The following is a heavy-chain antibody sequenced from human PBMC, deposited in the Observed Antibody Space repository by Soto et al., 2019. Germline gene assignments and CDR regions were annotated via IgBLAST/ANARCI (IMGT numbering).Heavy chain of an antibody. D-gene: IGHD6-19*01. V-gene: IGHV3-30-3*01. CDR2: SSYDGDTK. CDR3: TRDWSAVIGTPFDL. Sequence: QLQLVESGGGVVQPEKSLRLSCEASGFTFSAFDMHWVRQSPGKGLEWVATSSYDGDTKYYANSVKGRFTISRDTSRNTLDLHMNSLRVEDTAMYYCTRDWSAVIGTPFDLWGQGTMVVVSS. CDR1: GFTFSAFD. J-gene: IGHJ3*01.